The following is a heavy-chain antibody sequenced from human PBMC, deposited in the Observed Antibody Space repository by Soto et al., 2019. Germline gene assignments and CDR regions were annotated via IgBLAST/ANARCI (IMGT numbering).Heavy chain of an antibody. CDR2: ISAYNGNT. V-gene: IGHV1-18*01. J-gene: IGHJ5*02. Sequence: ASVQVPCKASGYTFTSYGISWVRQAPGQGLEWMGWISAYNGNTNYAQKLQGRVTMTTDTSTSTAYMELRSLRSDDTAVYYCARELYCSGGSCYFDPWGQGTLVTVSS. D-gene: IGHD2-15*01. CDR1: GYTFTSYG. CDR3: ARELYCSGGSCYFDP.